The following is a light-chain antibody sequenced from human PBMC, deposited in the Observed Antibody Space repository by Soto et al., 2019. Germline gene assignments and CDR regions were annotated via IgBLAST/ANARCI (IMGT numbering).Light chain of an antibody. Sequence: DIQMTQSHSTLSASVEDRVTITCRASQSISSWLASYQQKPGKAPKLLIYKASSLESGVPSRFSGSGSGTEFTLTISSLQPDDFATYYCQQYNSYSRTFGQGTKVDI. CDR2: KAS. CDR3: QQYNSYSRT. J-gene: IGKJ1*01. V-gene: IGKV1-5*03. CDR1: QSISSW.